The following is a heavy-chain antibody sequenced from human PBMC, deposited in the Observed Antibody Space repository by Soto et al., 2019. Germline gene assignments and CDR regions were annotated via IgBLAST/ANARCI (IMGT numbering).Heavy chain of an antibody. CDR2: ISYDGSDK. CDR3: ARDYYKYYDSSGYYRSPAY. Sequence: GGFLRLSSAASGFTFSSYAMHWVRQAPGKGLEWVALISYDGSDKDYADSVKGRFTISRDNSRNTLFLQMNSLRAEDTAVYYCARDYYKYYDSSGYYRSPAYWGQGTLVTVSS. J-gene: IGHJ4*02. V-gene: IGHV3-30-3*01. CDR1: GFTFSSYA. D-gene: IGHD3-22*01.